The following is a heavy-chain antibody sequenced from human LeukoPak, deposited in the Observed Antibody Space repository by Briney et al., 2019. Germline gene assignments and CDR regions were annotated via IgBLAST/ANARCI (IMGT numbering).Heavy chain of an antibody. V-gene: IGHV1-2*02. CDR1: GYTFSGSY. CDR2: INPNSAT. D-gene: IGHD4-17*01. Sequence: ASVKVSCKASGYTFSGSYMHWVRQAPGQGPEWMGWINPNSATNYAKRFQDRVTMTRDPSISTAYMELTRLRSEDTAVYYCARGKMNGDDFDYWGQGTLVTVSS. J-gene: IGHJ4*02. CDR3: ARGKMNGDDFDY.